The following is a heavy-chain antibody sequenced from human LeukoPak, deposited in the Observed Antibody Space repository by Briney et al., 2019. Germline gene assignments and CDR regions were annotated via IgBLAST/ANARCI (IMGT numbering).Heavy chain of an antibody. Sequence: PGGSLRLSCATSGFTFSSYGMYWVRQAPGKGLEWLAFIRYDGINKYYADSVKGRFTISRDNSKNTLCLQMNSLRAEDTAVYYCAKDSLTGTGPYYFDCWGQGTLVTVSS. V-gene: IGHV3-30*02. CDR1: GFTFSSYG. CDR2: IRYDGINK. J-gene: IGHJ4*02. CDR3: AKDSLTGTGPYYFDC. D-gene: IGHD3-9*01.